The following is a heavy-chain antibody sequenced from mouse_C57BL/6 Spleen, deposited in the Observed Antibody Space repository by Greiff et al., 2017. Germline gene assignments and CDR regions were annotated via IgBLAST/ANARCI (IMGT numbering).Heavy chain of an antibody. V-gene: IGHV5-4*01. J-gene: IGHJ2*01. CDR3: ARDPGGTDYFDY. Sequence: EVKLVESGGGLVKPGGSLKLSCAASGFTFSSYAMSWVRQTPEKRLEWVATISDGGSYTYYPDNVKGRFTISRDNAKNNLYLQMSHLKSEDTAMYYCARDPGGTDYFDYWGQGTTLTVSS. CDR2: ISDGGSYT. CDR1: GFTFSSYA. D-gene: IGHD4-1*01.